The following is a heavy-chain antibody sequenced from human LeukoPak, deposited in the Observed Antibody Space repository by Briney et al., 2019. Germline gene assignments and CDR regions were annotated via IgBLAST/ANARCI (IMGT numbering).Heavy chain of an antibody. Sequence: GGSLRLSCTASGFTFSSYAIHWVRQAPGKGLEWVAVIPNDGSNKYYTDSVKGRFTISRDNSKNTLYLQMNSLRTEDTAVYYCARDRKAGGVGEFDPWGQGTLVTVSS. J-gene: IGHJ5*02. D-gene: IGHD1-26*01. CDR1: GFTFSSYA. V-gene: IGHV3-30*04. CDR3: ARDRKAGGVGEFDP. CDR2: IPNDGSNK.